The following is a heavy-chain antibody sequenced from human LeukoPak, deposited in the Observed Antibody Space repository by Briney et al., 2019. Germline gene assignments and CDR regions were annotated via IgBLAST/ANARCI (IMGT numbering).Heavy chain of an antibody. CDR1: GFTFSSYG. J-gene: IGHJ6*03. CDR2: IRYDGSNK. D-gene: IGHD5-18*01. Sequence: GGSLRLSCAASGFTFSSYGMHWVRQAPGKGLEWVAFIRYDGSNKYYADSVKGRLTISRDNSKNTLYLQMSSLRSEDTAVYYCARDSVEDTAMVMGYYYYYYMDVWGKGATVTVSS. V-gene: IGHV3-30*02. CDR3: ARDSVEDTAMVMGYYYYYYMDV.